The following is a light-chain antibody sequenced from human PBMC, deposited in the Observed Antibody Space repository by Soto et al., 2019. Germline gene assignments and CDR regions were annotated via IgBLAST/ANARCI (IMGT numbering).Light chain of an antibody. CDR2: EVI. J-gene: IGLJ1*01. CDR1: SSDVGKYDR. Sequence: QSALTQPPSVSGSPGQSVTISCNGTSSDVGKYDRVSWYQQPPGTAPKLIIYEVINRPSGVPARFSGSKSGNTASLTISGLQAEDEADYYGSSYMSTSRYVFGAGTKLTVL. CDR3: SSYMSTSRYV. V-gene: IGLV2-18*02.